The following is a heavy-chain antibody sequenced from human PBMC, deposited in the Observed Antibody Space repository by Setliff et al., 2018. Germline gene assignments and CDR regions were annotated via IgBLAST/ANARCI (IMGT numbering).Heavy chain of an antibody. D-gene: IGHD5-18*01. Sequence: PGGSLRLSCAASGITFSTYSMNWVRQAPGKGLEWVSYISSRSDIIYYADSVKGRFTISRDNAKNSLHLQMNSLRAEDTAVYYCARGHTSMAPWGQGTLVTVSS. CDR3: ARGHTSMAP. J-gene: IGHJ5*02. V-gene: IGHV3-48*04. CDR2: ISSRSDII. CDR1: GITFSTYS.